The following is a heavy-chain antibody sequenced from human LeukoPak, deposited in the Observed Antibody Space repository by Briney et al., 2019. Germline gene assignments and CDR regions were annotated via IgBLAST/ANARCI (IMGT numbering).Heavy chain of an antibody. Sequence: GASVKVSCKASGYTFTSYGISWVRQAPGQGLEWMGWISAYNGNTNYAQKLQGRVTMTTDTSTSTAYMELRSLRSDDTAVYYCAVNYYDSSGYYYNYWGQGTLVTVSS. D-gene: IGHD3-22*01. CDR3: AVNYYDSSGYYYNY. J-gene: IGHJ4*02. CDR1: GYTFTSYG. CDR2: ISAYNGNT. V-gene: IGHV1-18*01.